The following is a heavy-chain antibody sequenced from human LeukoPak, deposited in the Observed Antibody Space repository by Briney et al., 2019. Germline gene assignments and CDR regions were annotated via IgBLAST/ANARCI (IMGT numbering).Heavy chain of an antibody. CDR3: VRDHDWSFDL. V-gene: IGHV3-21*01. CDR2: ISGSNSYI. Sequence: GGSLRLSCAASGFTFSSYTMHWIRQAPGKGLEWVSSISGSNSYIFYADSVEGRFTVSRDNAKDSLYLQMNSLRAEDTAVYYCVRDHDWSFDLWGQGALVTVSS. J-gene: IGHJ4*02. CDR1: GFTFSSYT. D-gene: IGHD1-1*01.